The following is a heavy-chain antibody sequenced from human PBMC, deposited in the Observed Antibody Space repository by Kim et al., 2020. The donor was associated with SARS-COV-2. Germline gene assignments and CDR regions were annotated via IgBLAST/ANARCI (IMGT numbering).Heavy chain of an antibody. CDR2: ISWDGGST. J-gene: IGHJ6*02. Sequence: GGSLRLSCAASGFTFDDYAMHWVRQAPGKGLEWVSLISWDGGSTYYADSVKGRFTISRDNSKNSLYLQMNSLRAEDTALYYCAKDIRSGFNRHYYYGMDVWGQGTTVTVSS. D-gene: IGHD7-27*01. CDR1: GFTFDDYA. V-gene: IGHV3-43D*03. CDR3: AKDIRSGFNRHYYYGMDV.